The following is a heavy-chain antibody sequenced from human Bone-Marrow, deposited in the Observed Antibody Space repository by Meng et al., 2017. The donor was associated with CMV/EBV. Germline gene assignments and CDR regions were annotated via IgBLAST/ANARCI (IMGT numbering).Heavy chain of an antibody. CDR1: GGSISTNAYY. Sequence: SEPLSLTCSVSGGSISTNAYYWSWIRQHPGKGLEWIAFIYYTGSTYYNPSLKSRVTIVVDTSKNQFSLKLNSVTAADTAVYYCARVSKDYPHYYYYGMDVWGQGTTVTVSS. V-gene: IGHV4-31*02. CDR3: ARVSKDYPHYYYYGMDV. CDR2: IYYTGST. J-gene: IGHJ6*02. D-gene: IGHD3-16*01.